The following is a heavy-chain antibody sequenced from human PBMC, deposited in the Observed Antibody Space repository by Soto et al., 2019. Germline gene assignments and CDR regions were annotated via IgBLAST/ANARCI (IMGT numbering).Heavy chain of an antibody. Sequence: QVHLQESGPGLVKPSETLSLTCAISGGSTSSSDWWTWVRQPPGEGLEWIGEIHRDGVTNYNSSLKRRLTISLDQARNPFSLSPTSVTAADAAVYFCAGRPEIHPRWGQGILVPVSS. V-gene: IGHV4-4*02. CDR1: GGSTSSSDW. J-gene: IGHJ4*02. D-gene: IGHD1-26*01. CDR3: AGRPEIHPR. CDR2: IHRDGVT.